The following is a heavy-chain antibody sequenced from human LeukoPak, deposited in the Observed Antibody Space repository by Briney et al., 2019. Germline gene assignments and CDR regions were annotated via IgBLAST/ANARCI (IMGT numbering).Heavy chain of an antibody. Sequence: PSETLSLTCTVSGGSISSYYWSWIRQPPGKGLEWIGYIYYSGSTNYNPSLKSRVTISVDTSKNQFSLKLSSVTAADTAVYYCARGEPPSYWGQGTLVTVSS. D-gene: IGHD1-1*01. J-gene: IGHJ4*02. V-gene: IGHV4-59*01. CDR2: IYYSGST. CDR1: GGSISSYY. CDR3: ARGEPPSY.